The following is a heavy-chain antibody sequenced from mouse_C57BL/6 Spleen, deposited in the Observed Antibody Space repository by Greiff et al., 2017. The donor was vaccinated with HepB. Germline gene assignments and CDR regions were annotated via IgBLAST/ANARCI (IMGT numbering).Heavy chain of an antibody. Sequence: EVKLMESGGGLVKPGGSLKLSCAASGFTFSDYGMHWVRQAPEKGLEWVAYISSGSSTIYYADTVKGRFTISRDNAKNTLFLQMTSLRSEDTAMYYCARDYGSSRGYAMDYWGQGTSVTVSS. CDR2: ISSGSSTI. D-gene: IGHD1-1*01. CDR3: ARDYGSSRGYAMDY. V-gene: IGHV5-17*01. CDR1: GFTFSDYG. J-gene: IGHJ4*01.